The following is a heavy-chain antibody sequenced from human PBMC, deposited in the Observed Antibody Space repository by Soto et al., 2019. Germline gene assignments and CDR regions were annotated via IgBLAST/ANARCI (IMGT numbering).Heavy chain of an antibody. CDR3: AREMGDGYNFSGYFDY. Sequence: SETLSLTCTVSGGSISSGGYYWSWIRQHPGKGLEWIGYIYYSGSTYYNPSLKSRVTISVDTPKNQFSLKLSSVTAADTAVYYCAREMGDGYNFSGYFDYWGQGTLVT. CDR1: GGSISSGGYY. D-gene: IGHD5-12*01. J-gene: IGHJ4*02. V-gene: IGHV4-31*03. CDR2: IYYSGST.